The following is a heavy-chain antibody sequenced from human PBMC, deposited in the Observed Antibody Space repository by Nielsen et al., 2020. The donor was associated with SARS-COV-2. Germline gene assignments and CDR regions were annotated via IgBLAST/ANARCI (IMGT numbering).Heavy chain of an antibody. CDR1: GFAITDFD. CDR3: ARIIVSGSDAFDI. V-gene: IGHV3-23*03. CDR2: FYYSDGTT. D-gene: IGHD5/OR15-5a*01. Sequence: GGSLRLSCAAAGFAITDFDMTWVRQAPGKGLEWVSVFYYSDGTTYLADSVKGRFIMSRDESKNMLFLQVNSLGVEDTAIYYCARIIVSGSDAFDIWGHGTMVTVSS. J-gene: IGHJ3*02.